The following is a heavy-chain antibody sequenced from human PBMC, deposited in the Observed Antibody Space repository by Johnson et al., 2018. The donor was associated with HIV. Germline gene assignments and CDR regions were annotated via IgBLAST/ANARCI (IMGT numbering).Heavy chain of an antibody. CDR1: GFTFSSYA. CDR3: AIVGIFGVAPDDAFDI. J-gene: IGHJ3*02. V-gene: IGHV3-23*04. Sequence: VQLVESGGGLVQPGGSLRLSCAASGFTFSSYAMSWVRQAPGKGLEWVSAISGSGGSTYYADSVKGRFTTSRDNSKNTLYLQMNSLRAEDTAVYYCAIVGIFGVAPDDAFDIWGQGTMVTVSS. D-gene: IGHD3-3*01. CDR2: ISGSGGST.